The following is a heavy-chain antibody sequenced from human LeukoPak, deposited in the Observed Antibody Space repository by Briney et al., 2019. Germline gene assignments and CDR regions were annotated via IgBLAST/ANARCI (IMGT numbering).Heavy chain of an antibody. CDR1: GYTLTGYY. V-gene: IGHV1-2*02. CDR3: ARHWIQPGHYYGMDV. J-gene: IGHJ6*02. D-gene: IGHD5-18*01. CDR2: INPNSGGT. Sequence: ASVKVSCKASGYTLTGYYMHWVRQAPGQGLEWMGWINPNSGGTNYAQKFQGRVTMTRDTFISTAYMELSRLRSDDTAVYYCARHWIQPGHYYGMDVWGQGTTVTVSS.